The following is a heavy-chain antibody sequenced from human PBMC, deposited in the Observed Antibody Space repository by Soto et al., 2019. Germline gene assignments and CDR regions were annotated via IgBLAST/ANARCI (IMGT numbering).Heavy chain of an antibody. CDR2: IIPFLDTT. V-gene: IGHV1-69*06. D-gene: IGHD5-12*01. CDR1: GGGFSTYA. J-gene: IGHJ3*02. Sequence: GPPVKVSCKTSGGGFSTYAFSWVRQAPGQGLEWMGAIIPFLDTTNYAEKFQGSVTITADKSTSTAYLELSSLRSEDTAMYYCARDPYKSGYNAFDIWGQGTMVTVSS. CDR3: ARDPYKSGYNAFDI.